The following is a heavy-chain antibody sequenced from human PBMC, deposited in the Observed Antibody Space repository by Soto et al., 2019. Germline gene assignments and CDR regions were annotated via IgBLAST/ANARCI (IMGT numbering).Heavy chain of an antibody. D-gene: IGHD2-15*01. V-gene: IGHV4-59*12. J-gene: IGHJ5*02. CDR3: VRGGIAGHWFDP. CDR2: IFYSGST. CDR1: GGSISNYY. Sequence: PSETLSLTCTVSGGSISNYYWSWIRQPPGKGLDWIGYIFYSGSTLYNPSLRGRLTLSADTSRNQLSLYLTSVTAADTAVYYCVRGGIAGHWFDPWGQGILVTVSS.